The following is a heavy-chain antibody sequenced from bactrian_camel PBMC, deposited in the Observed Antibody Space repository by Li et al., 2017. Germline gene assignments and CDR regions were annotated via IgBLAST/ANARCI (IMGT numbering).Heavy chain of an antibody. CDR3: VRSTDDGGLFGY. Sequence: VQLVESGGGLVQPGGSLRLSCAASGYTFSNDYMNWVRQAPGKGLEWVSNINSGGSTTTYYADSVKGRFTISRDNAKNTVYLQMNSLKPEDTAVYYCVRSTDDGGLFGYWGQGTQVTVS. CDR1: GYTFSNDY. D-gene: IGHD1*01. J-gene: IGHJ4*01. V-gene: IGHV3S40*01. CDR2: INSGGSTTT.